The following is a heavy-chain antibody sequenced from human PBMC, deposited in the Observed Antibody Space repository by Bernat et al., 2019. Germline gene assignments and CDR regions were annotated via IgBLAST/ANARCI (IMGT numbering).Heavy chain of an antibody. D-gene: IGHD3-3*01. CDR1: GGSFSGYY. Sequence: QVQLQQWGAGLLKPSETLSLSCAVYGGSFSGYYWIWIRQPPGKGLEWIGEINHSGSVNYNPSHKSRVTISVDPSKKQFTLKLTSVTAADTDVYYCARVKTDYDFLSSYYPGRPGAFDYWGQGTLVTVSS. CDR2: INHSGSV. J-gene: IGHJ4*02. V-gene: IGHV4-34*01. CDR3: ARVKTDYDFLSSYYPGRPGAFDY.